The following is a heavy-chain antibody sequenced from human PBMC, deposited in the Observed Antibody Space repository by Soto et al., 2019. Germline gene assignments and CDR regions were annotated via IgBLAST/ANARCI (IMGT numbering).Heavy chain of an antibody. CDR2: ISGSGGST. Sequence: HPGGSLRLSCAASGFTFSSYAMSWVRQAPGKGLEWVSAISGSGGSTYYADSVKGRFTISRDNSKNTLYLQMNSLRAEDTAVYYCAKPIAARPYYYYGMDVWGQGTTVTVSS. CDR3: AKPIAARPYYYYGMDV. V-gene: IGHV3-23*01. CDR1: GFTFSSYA. J-gene: IGHJ6*02. D-gene: IGHD6-6*01.